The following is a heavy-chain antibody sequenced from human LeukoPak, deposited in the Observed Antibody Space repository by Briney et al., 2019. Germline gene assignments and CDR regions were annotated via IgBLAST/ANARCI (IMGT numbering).Heavy chain of an antibody. D-gene: IGHD6-19*01. J-gene: IGHJ4*02. CDR3: AKGRPYSSGWSTYFDY. V-gene: IGHV3-30*18. CDR1: GFTFSSYG. CDR2: ISYDGSNK. Sequence: GRSLRLSCAASGFTFSSYGMHWVRQAPGKGLEWVAVISYDGSNKYYADSVKGRFTISRDNSKNTLYLQMNSLRAEDTAVYYCAKGRPYSSGWSTYFDYWGQGTLVTVSS.